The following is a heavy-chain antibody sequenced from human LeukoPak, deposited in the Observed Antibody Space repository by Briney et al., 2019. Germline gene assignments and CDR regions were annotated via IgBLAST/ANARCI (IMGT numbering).Heavy chain of an antibody. D-gene: IGHD4-17*01. J-gene: IGHJ3*02. CDR2: IKQDGSEK. Sequence: GGSLRLSCAASGFTFSNAWMSWVRQAPGKGLEWVANIKQDGSEKYYVDSVKGRFTISRDNAKNSLYLQMNSLRAEDTAVYYCAREIYGVGAFDIWGQGTMVTVSS. CDR3: AREIYGVGAFDI. V-gene: IGHV3-7*01. CDR1: GFTFSNAW.